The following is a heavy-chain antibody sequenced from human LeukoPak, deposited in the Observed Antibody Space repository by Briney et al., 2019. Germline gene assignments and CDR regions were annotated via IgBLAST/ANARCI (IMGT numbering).Heavy chain of an antibody. CDR2: IYTSGST. V-gene: IGHV4-61*02. D-gene: IGHD3-10*01. Sequence: SQTLSLSCTVSGGSISSGSYYWSWIREPAGKGLEWIGRIYTSGSTNYNPSLKSRVTISVDTSKNQFSPKLSSVTAADTAVYYCARGLLWFGGRYFDYWGQGTLVTVSS. CDR3: ARGLLWFGGRYFDY. J-gene: IGHJ4*02. CDR1: GGSISSGSYY.